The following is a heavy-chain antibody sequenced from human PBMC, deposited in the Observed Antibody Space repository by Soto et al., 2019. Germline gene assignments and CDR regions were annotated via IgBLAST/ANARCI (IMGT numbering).Heavy chain of an antibody. CDR1: GFTFSDYY. J-gene: IGHJ4*02. Sequence: QVHLVESRGGLVKPGGSLRLSCAASGFTFSDYYMSWIRQAPGKGLEWVSYISGTSTYINYADSVKGRFTISRDNAKNSLYLQMNSLRAEDTAVYYCARDVQQLASYWGQGTLVTVSS. CDR2: ISGTSTYI. CDR3: ARDVQQLASY. V-gene: IGHV3-11*06. D-gene: IGHD6-13*01.